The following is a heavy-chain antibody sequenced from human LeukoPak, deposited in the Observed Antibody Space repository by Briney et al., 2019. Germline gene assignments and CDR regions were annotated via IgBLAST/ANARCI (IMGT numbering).Heavy chain of an antibody. J-gene: IGHJ4*02. CDR3: AGNTAAYPFDY. D-gene: IGHD6-13*01. V-gene: IGHV4-39*07. Sequence: SETLSLTCTVSGGSISSSSYYWGWIRQPPGKGLEWIGSIYYSGSTYYNPSLKSRVTISVDTSKNQFSLKLSSVTAADTAVYYCAGNTAAYPFDYWGQGTLVTVSS. CDR2: IYYSGST. CDR1: GGSISSSSYY.